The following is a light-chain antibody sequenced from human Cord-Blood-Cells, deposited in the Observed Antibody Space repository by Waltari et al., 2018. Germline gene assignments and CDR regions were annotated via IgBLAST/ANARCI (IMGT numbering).Light chain of an antibody. CDR1: SSNIGGNY. CDR2: RNK. J-gene: IGLJ3*02. Sequence: QSVLTQPPSASGTPGQRVTIPCSGSSSNIGGNYVYWYQQLPGTAPKRLIHRNKQRPSGVPGRFSGSKSGTSASLAISGLRSEDEADYYCVAWDDSLSGWVFGGGTKLTVL. CDR3: VAWDDSLSGWV. V-gene: IGLV1-47*01.